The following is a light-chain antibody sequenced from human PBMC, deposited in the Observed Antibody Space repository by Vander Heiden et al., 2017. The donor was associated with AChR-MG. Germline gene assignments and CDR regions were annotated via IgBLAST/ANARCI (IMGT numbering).Light chain of an antibody. J-gene: IGLJ3*02. Sequence: QSSLTHPASVSRSPGQSITISCTGTSSDVGNYNLVSWYQQHPGKAPKLMIYDVSNRPSGVSNRFSGSKSGNTASLTISGLQAEDEADYYCCSCAGSSTFRVFGGGTKLTGL. CDR1: SSDVGNYNL. CDR2: DVS. CDR3: CSCAGSSTFRV. V-gene: IGLV2-23*02.